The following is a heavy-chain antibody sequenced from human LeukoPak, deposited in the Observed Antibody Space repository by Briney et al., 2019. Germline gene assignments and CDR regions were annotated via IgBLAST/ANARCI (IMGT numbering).Heavy chain of an antibody. V-gene: IGHV3-64D*06. Sequence: PGGSLRLSCSASGFTFTIYTLHWVRQAPGKGLESVSAVSSNGGNTYYADSVRGRFTISRDNSKNTLYLQMSSLKPEDTAVYYCVKHARGFSFGTYYFDYWGQGTLVTVSS. D-gene: IGHD5-18*01. CDR2: VSSNGGNT. J-gene: IGHJ4*02. CDR1: GFTFTIYT. CDR3: VKHARGFSFGTYYFDY.